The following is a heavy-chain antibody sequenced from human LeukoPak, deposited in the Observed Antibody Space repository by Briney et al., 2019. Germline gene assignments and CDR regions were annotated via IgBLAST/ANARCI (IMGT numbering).Heavy chain of an antibody. CDR3: ARDPATVTKGLDI. V-gene: IGHV4-59*11. Sequence: SETLSLTCTVSGGSFSSHYWSWIRQPPGKGLEWIGYISYIGSTNYNPSLKSRVTISVDTSKNQFSLKLSSVTAADTAVYYCARDPATVTKGLDIWGQGTMVTVSS. CDR2: ISYIGST. D-gene: IGHD4-17*01. J-gene: IGHJ3*02. CDR1: GGSFSSHY.